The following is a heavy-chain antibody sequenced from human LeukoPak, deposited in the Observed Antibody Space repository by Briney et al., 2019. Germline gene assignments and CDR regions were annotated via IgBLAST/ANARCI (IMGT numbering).Heavy chain of an antibody. CDR2: IYHSGST. V-gene: IGHV4-30-2*01. D-gene: IGHD3-16*01. J-gene: IGHJ5*02. Sequence: PSETLSLTCTVSGGSISSGGYYWSWIRQPPGKGLEWIGYIYHSGSTYYNPSLKSRVTISVDRSKNQFSLKLSSVTAADTAVYYCARGGGLSWFDPWGQGTLVTVSS. CDR1: GGSISSGGYY. CDR3: ARGGGLSWFDP.